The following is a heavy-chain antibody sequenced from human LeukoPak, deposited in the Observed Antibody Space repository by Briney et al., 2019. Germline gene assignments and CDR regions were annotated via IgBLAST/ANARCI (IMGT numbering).Heavy chain of an antibody. CDR1: GGSISSGGYY. D-gene: IGHD2-2*01. CDR3: ARSSSPTDWYYYYMDV. V-gene: IGHV4-30-2*01. Sequence: PSQTLSLTCTVSGGSISSGGYYWSWIRQPPGKGLEWIGYIYHSGSTYYNPSLKSRVTISVDRSKNQFSLKLSCVTAADTAVYYCARSSSPTDWYYYYMDVWGKGTTVTVSS. CDR2: IYHSGST. J-gene: IGHJ6*03.